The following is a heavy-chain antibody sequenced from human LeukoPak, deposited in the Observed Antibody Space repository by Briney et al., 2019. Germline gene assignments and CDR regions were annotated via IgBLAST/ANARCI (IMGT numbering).Heavy chain of an antibody. CDR2: IYYSGST. CDR1: GGPISSSSYY. D-gene: IGHD6-13*01. Sequence: SETLSLTCTVSGGPISSSSYYWGWIRQPPGKGLEWIGSIYYSGSTYYNPSLKSRVTISVDTSKNQFSLKLSSVTAADTAVYYCAREIHSSSWSNWFDPWGQGTLVTVSS. V-gene: IGHV4-39*07. J-gene: IGHJ5*02. CDR3: AREIHSSSWSNWFDP.